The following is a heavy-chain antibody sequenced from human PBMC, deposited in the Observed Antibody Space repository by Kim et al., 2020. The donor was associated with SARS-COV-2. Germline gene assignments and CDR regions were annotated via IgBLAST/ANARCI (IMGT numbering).Heavy chain of an antibody. CDR1: GYTLTELS. D-gene: IGHD1-7*01. CDR2: FDPEDGET. V-gene: IGHV1-24*01. J-gene: IGHJ6*02. CDR3: ATSLRITGTTTPDYYYGMDG. Sequence: ASVKVSCKVSGYTLTELSMHWVRQAPGKGLEWMGGFDPEDGETIYAQKFQGRVTMTEDTSTDTAYMELSSLRSEDTAVYYCATSLRITGTTTPDYYYGMDGWGQGTTVTVSS.